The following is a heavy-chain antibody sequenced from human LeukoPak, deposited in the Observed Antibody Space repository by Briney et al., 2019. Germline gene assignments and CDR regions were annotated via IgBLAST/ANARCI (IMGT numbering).Heavy chain of an antibody. CDR2: IRSKAYGGTT. V-gene: IGHV3-49*04. Sequence: GGSLRLSCTASGFTFGDYAMSWVRQAPGKGLEWVGFIRSKAYGGTTEYAASVKGRFTISRGDSKSIAYLQMNSLKTEDRAVYYCTRFRVAGTEDYWGQGTLVTVSS. J-gene: IGHJ4*02. D-gene: IGHD6-19*01. CDR3: TRFRVAGTEDY. CDR1: GFTFGDYA.